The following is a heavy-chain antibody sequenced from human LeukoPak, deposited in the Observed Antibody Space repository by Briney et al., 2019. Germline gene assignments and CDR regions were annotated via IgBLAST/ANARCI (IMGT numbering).Heavy chain of an antibody. D-gene: IGHD3-22*01. CDR3: AKDPTDFDSSGQTYFDY. CDR1: GFSFDDYG. J-gene: IGHJ4*02. Sequence: GSLRLSCAASGFSFDDYGMSWVRQAPGKGLEWVSAISGSGVSTYYADSVKGRFTISRDNSKNTLYLQMNSLRAEDTAVYYCAKDPTDFDSSGQTYFDYWGQGSLVTVSS. V-gene: IGHV3-23*01. CDR2: ISGSGVST.